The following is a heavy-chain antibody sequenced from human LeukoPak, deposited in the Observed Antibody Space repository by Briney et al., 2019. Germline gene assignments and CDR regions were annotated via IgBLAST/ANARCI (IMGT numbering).Heavy chain of an antibody. J-gene: IGHJ6*03. Sequence: GGSLGLSCAASGFTVSSNYMSWVRQAPGKGLEWVSIIYSGGSTFYADSVKGRFTISRDNSKNTLYLQMNSLRAEDTAVYYCARGPFDYYYYMDVWGKGTTVTVSS. V-gene: IGHV3-53*05. CDR2: IYSGGST. CDR1: GFTVSSNY. CDR3: ARGPFDYYYYMDV.